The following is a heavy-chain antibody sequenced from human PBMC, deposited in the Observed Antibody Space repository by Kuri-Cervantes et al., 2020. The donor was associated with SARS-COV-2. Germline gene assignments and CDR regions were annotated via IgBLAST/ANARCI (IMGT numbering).Heavy chain of an antibody. CDR1: GLSINNYD. D-gene: IGHD2/OR15-2a*01. CDR3: AKSRGPFSLSVSLSVLDP. V-gene: IGHV3-30*18. Sequence: GESLKISCAVSGLSINNYDMHWVRQAQGKGPEWVAVISYEGSNKHYSDAVKGRFTISRDNSKSMVYLHINSLRPEDTATYYCAKSRGPFSLSVSLSVLDPWGRGTLVTVSS. J-gene: IGHJ5*02. CDR2: ISYEGSNK.